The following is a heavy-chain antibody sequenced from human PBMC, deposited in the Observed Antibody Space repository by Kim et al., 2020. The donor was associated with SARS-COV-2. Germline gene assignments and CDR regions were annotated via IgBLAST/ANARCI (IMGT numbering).Heavy chain of an antibody. D-gene: IGHD2-15*01. Sequence: GGSLRLSCEASGFTFSGYWMHWVRQAPGKGLVWVSRISHDGRITTYADSVKGRFTVSRDDAKNSLYLQMNSLSAEDTAMYFCARDVPCRGCPAGYGMDVWGQGTTVTVSS. V-gene: IGHV3-74*01. CDR2: ISHDGRIT. J-gene: IGHJ6*02. CDR3: ARDVPCRGCPAGYGMDV. CDR1: GFTFSGYW.